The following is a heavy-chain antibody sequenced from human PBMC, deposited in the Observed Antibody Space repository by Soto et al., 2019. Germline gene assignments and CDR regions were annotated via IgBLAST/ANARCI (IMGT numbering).Heavy chain of an antibody. CDR1: GGTFSNYA. V-gene: IGHV1-69*15. D-gene: IGHD2-15*01. J-gene: IGHJ5*02. CDR3: AKDGGREGYFGNWFDP. CDR2: IIPIFGTT. Sequence: QVQLVQSGAALKKAGSSVKVSCKASGGTFSNYAITWVRQAPGQGLEWLGRIIPIFGTTDYAQKFQGRVNITSVESTTTAYMELSSLRSDDTAVYYCAKDGGREGYFGNWFDPWGQGTLVTVSS.